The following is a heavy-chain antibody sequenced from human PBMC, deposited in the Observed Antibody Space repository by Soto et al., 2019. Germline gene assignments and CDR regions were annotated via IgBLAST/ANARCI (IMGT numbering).Heavy chain of an antibody. CDR3: AIVCAPGTTFDYYDF. V-gene: IGHV1-69*13. CDR1: DGTFSSYS. J-gene: IGHJ4*02. CDR2: IIPVFGST. D-gene: IGHD1-1*01. Sequence: SVKISCKASDGTFSSYSISWVRQAPGQGLEWMGGIIPVFGSTNYAQNFKDRVSFSADESTGTAYMELRSLRFEDTAVYYCAIVCAPGTTFDYYDFWAQGTLVTVSS.